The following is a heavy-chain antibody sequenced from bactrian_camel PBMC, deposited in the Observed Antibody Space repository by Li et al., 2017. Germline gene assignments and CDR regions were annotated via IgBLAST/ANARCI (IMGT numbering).Heavy chain of an antibody. CDR3: AGDSQQKVRRNWLAAYEYGS. CDR2: IDASGYT. V-gene: IGHV3S53*01. J-gene: IGHJ4*01. Sequence: HVQLVESGGGSVQAGGSLRLTCTASGYTYNRNCMGWFRQAPGKEREGVAAIDASGYTSYAGSVRGRFTISKDNAKNTVYLQMNNLKSEDTGMYYCAGDSQQKVRRNWLAAYEYGSWGQGTQVTVS. CDR1: GYTYNRNC. D-gene: IGHD7*01.